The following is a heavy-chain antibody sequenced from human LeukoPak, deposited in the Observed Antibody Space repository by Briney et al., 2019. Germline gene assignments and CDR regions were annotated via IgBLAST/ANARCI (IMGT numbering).Heavy chain of an antibody. CDR1: GYTFTSYG. CDR3: ARDLPTRSPDF. Sequence: ASVKVSCKASGYTFTSYGISWVRQAPGQGLEWMGWISAYNANTNYAQKLQGRVTMTTDTSTSTAHMELRSLRSDDTAVYYCARDLPTRSPDFWGQGTLVTVSS. V-gene: IGHV1-18*01. CDR2: ISAYNANT. D-gene: IGHD2-2*01. J-gene: IGHJ4*02.